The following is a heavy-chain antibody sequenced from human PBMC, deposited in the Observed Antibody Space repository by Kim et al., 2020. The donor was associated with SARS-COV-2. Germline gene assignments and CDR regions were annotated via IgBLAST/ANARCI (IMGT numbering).Heavy chain of an antibody. J-gene: IGHJ3*01. CDR3: VKATLGRFCTSGSCYSMLDDAFDV. D-gene: IGHD1-26*01. CDR2: ISGSGSYI. V-gene: IGHV3-21*01. CDR1: GFIFSDYS. Sequence: GGSLRLSCAVSGFIFSDYSMNWVRQAPGKGLEWVSSISGSGSYIYYADSLKGRFTISRDNAENSLFLQMNSLRAEDTALYYCVKATLGRFCTSGSCYSMLDDAFDVWGQGTRVTVS.